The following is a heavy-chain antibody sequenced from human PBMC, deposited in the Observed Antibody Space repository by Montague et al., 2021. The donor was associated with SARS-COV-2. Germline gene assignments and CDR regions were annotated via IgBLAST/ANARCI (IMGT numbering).Heavy chain of an antibody. Sequence: TLSLTCSVSGGSISSANYYWSWIRQHPRKGLEFIGYIYYSGSSFYNPSLKSRLTISVDTSKNRFSLRLSSVTAADTAIYFCASQSGSYYNSFDLWGQGTLVTVSS. CDR3: ASQSGSYYNSFDL. V-gene: IGHV4-31*03. J-gene: IGHJ4*02. CDR1: GGSISSANYY. D-gene: IGHD1-26*01. CDR2: IYYSGSS.